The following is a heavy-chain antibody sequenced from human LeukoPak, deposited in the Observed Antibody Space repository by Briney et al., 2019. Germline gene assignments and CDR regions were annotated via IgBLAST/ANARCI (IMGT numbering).Heavy chain of an antibody. D-gene: IGHD6-19*01. Sequence: GGSLRLSCAASGFTFSNAWMSWVRQAPGKGLEWVGRIKSKTDGGTTDYAAPVKGRFTISRDDSKNTLYLQMNGLKTEDTAVYYCTTDRRYSSGWYVDYYYYMDVWGKGTTVTVSS. V-gene: IGHV3-15*01. CDR2: IKSKTDGGTT. CDR3: TTDRRYSSGWYVDYYYYMDV. CDR1: GFTFSNAW. J-gene: IGHJ6*03.